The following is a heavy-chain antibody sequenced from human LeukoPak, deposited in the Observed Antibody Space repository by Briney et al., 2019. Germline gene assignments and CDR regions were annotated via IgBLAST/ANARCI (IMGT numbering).Heavy chain of an antibody. CDR1: GFTFSDDA. J-gene: IGHJ5*02. CDR2: ISGSGDST. CDR3: VKDGRCPTTTCSSHWFDP. D-gene: IGHD2-2*01. V-gene: IGHV3-23*01. Sequence: GGSLRLSCAASGFTFSDDALSWVRQAPGKGLEWVSVISGSGDSTYHADSVKGRGTISRDNFRNTLYLQMTSLRADDTAVYYCVKDGRCPTTTCSSHWFDPWGQGTRVTVSS.